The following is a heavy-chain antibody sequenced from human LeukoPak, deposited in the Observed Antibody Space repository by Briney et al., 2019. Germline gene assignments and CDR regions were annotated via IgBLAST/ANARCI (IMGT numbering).Heavy chain of an antibody. V-gene: IGHV1-18*01. CDR3: ARGARYQLLSYNWFDP. Sequence: ASVKVSCKASGYMFTSYGINWVRQAPGQGLEWMGWISAFNGNTNYAQKFQGRVTMTTDTSTSTAYMELRSLRSDDTAVYYCARGARYQLLSYNWFDPWGQGTLVTVSS. D-gene: IGHD2-2*01. CDR2: ISAFNGNT. CDR1: GYMFTSYG. J-gene: IGHJ5*02.